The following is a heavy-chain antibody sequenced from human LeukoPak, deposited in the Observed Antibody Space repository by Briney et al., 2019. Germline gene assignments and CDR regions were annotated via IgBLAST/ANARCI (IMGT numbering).Heavy chain of an antibody. Sequence: GGSLRLSCAASGFIFSTYGMHWVRQAPGKGLEWVAVISHDGSNKFYADSVKGRFTISRDNSKNTLYLQMNSLRAEDAAVYYCARRAGAYSHPYDYWGQGTLVTVSS. D-gene: IGHD4/OR15-4a*01. CDR1: GFIFSTYG. CDR2: ISHDGSNK. J-gene: IGHJ4*02. CDR3: ARRAGAYSHPYDY. V-gene: IGHV3-30*03.